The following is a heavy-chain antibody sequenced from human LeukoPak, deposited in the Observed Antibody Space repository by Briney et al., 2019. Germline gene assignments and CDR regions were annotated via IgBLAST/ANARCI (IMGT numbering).Heavy chain of an antibody. D-gene: IGHD6-19*01. Sequence: GGSPRLSCAASGFTFSSYAMSWVRQAPGKGLEWVSAISGSGGSTYYADSVKGRFTISRDNSKNTLYLQMNSLRAEDTAVYYCARDSGYSSAEDYWGQGTLVTVSS. CDR2: ISGSGGST. CDR3: ARDSGYSSAEDY. J-gene: IGHJ4*02. CDR1: GFTFSSYA. V-gene: IGHV3-23*01.